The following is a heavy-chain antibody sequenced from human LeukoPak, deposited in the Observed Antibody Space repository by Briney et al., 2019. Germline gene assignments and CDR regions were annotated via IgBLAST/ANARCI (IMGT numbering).Heavy chain of an antibody. Sequence: SGGSLRLSCAASGFTFINGWMSWVRQAPGKGLEWVGRIKSKTDGETTDYAAPVKGRFTISRDNSKNTVYLQMNSLKIEDTAVYYCTRDLGIAARPRPPDYWGQGTLVTVSS. D-gene: IGHD6-6*01. CDR2: IKSKTDGETT. V-gene: IGHV3-15*01. CDR3: TRDLGIAARPRPPDY. CDR1: GFTFINGW. J-gene: IGHJ4*02.